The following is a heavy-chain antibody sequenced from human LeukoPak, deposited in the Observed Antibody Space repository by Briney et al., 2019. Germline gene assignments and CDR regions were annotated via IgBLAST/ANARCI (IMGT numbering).Heavy chain of an antibody. CDR1: GGSINNGGYY. D-gene: IGHD3-22*01. CDR3: ARGRDSRGYQFKGFDY. V-gene: IGHV4-30-4*01. Sequence: TSETLSLTCTVSGGSINNGGYYWSWIRQHPGKGLEWIGYIYYSGSSYYNPSLRSRVTISIDTSKNQFSLRLSSVTAADTAVYYCARGRDSRGYQFKGFDYWGQGTLVTVSS. J-gene: IGHJ4*02. CDR2: IYYSGSS.